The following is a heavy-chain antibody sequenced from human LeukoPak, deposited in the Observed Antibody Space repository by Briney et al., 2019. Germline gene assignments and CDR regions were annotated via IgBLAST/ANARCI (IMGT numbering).Heavy chain of an antibody. J-gene: IGHJ4*02. Sequence: PGGSLRLSCAASGFTFSSYAMSWVRQAPGKGLEWVGEIYLRGNTNYNPSRESRVAISVDESKTQLSLRLESVTAADTPVYYCARGTITTVTDSWGPGPLVTVSS. V-gene: IGHV4-4*02. CDR1: GFTFSSYAM. D-gene: IGHD4-17*01. CDR2: IYLRGNT. CDR3: ARGTITTVTDS.